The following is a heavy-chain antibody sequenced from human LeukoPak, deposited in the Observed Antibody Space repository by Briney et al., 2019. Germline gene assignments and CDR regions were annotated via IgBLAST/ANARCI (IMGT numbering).Heavy chain of an antibody. CDR2: ISAYNGNT. Sequence: ASVKVSCKASGYTFTSYGISWVRRAPGQGLEWMGWISAYNGNTNYAQKPQGRVTMTTDTSTSTAYMELRSLRSDDTAVYYCARGRVGGYCSSTSCYAFDIWGQGTMVTVSS. J-gene: IGHJ3*02. CDR1: GYTFTSYG. CDR3: ARGRVGGYCSSTSCYAFDI. D-gene: IGHD2-2*01. V-gene: IGHV1-18*04.